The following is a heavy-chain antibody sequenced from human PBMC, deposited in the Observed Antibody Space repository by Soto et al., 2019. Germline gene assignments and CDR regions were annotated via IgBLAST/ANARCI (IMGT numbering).Heavy chain of an antibody. D-gene: IGHD2-21*02. CDR3: ARAGYGGNSVLGY. CDR1: GGSVSSGSYY. CDR2: IYYSGST. Sequence: QVQLQESGPGLVKPSETLSLTCTVSGGSVSSGSYYWSWIRQPPGKGLEWIGYIYYSGSTNYNPSLKSRLTISVDTSKNQFSLKLSSVTAADTAVYYCARAGYGGNSVLGYWGQGTLVTVSS. J-gene: IGHJ4*02. V-gene: IGHV4-61*01.